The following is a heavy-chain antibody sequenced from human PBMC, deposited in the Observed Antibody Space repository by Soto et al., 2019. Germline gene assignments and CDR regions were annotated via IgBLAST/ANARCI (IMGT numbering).Heavy chain of an antibody. Sequence: QVQLVESGGGVVQPGRSLRLSCAASGFSFNDYGMNWVRQAPGKGLEWVAVIWHDGSKKHYADSVKGRFIISRDNSKNTLFLQMSSLRGEDMAVYFCARDPMFGELLSYFDFWGQGTLVTVSS. CDR3: ARDPMFGELLSYFDF. D-gene: IGHD3-10*02. CDR2: IWHDGSKK. J-gene: IGHJ4*02. CDR1: GFSFNDYG. V-gene: IGHV3-33*01.